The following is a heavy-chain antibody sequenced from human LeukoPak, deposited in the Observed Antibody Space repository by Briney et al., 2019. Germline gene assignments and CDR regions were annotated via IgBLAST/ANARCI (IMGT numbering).Heavy chain of an antibody. CDR1: GYTFTGYY. CDR3: ARDGVVVAPFYYYYGMDV. CDR2: INPNSGGT. D-gene: IGHD2-15*01. J-gene: IGHJ6*02. Sequence: GASVKVSCKASGYTFTGYYMHWVRHAPGQGLEWMGWINPNSGGTNYAQKFQGRVTMTRDTSISTAYMELSRPRSDDTAVYYCARDGVVVAPFYYYYGMDVWGQGTTVTVSS. V-gene: IGHV1-2*02.